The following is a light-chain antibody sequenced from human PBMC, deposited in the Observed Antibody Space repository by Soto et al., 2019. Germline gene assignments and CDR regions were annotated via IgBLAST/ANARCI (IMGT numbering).Light chain of an antibody. CDR2: GNN. J-gene: IGLJ1*01. CDR1: SSNIGTGYD. CDR3: QSYDSSLSSHV. Sequence: QAVVTQPPSVSGAPGQRVTISCTGGSSNIGTGYDVHWYKQLPGTAPKLLIYGNNNRPSGVPDRFSGSKSGTSASLAITGLQAEDEADYYCQSYDSSLSSHVFGTGTKLTVL. V-gene: IGLV1-40*01.